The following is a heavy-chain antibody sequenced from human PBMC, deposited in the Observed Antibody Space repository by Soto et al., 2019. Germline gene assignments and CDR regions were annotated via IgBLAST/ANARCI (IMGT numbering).Heavy chain of an antibody. V-gene: IGHV4-31*03. CDR2: IYNSGGP. D-gene: IGHD4-17*01. CDR3: ARQDGDYLDY. J-gene: IGHJ4*02. Sequence: QVQLQESGPGLVKPSQTLSLTCTVSGGSISSGGYYWSWIRQHPGKGLEWIGFIYNSGGPYYNPSLKSRVTITVDTSKNQFSLELSFVTAADTAVYYCARQDGDYLDYWGQGALVTVSS. CDR1: GGSISSGGYY.